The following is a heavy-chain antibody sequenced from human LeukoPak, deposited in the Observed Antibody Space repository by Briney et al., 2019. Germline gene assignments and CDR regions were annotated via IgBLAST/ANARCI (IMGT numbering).Heavy chain of an antibody. J-gene: IGHJ6*02. Sequence: SETLSLTCTVSGGSISSSSYYWGWIRQPPGKGLEWIGYIYYSGSTNYNPSLKSRVTISVDTSKNQFSLELSSVTAANTAVYYCARRKSPDSSGYSLYYYGMDVWGQGTTVTVSS. CDR1: GGSISSSSYY. D-gene: IGHD3-22*01. CDR2: IYYSGST. V-gene: IGHV4-61*05. CDR3: ARRKSPDSSGYSLYYYGMDV.